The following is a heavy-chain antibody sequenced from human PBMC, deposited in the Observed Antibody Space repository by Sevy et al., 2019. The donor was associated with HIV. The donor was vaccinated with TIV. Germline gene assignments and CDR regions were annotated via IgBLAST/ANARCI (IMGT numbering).Heavy chain of an antibody. Sequence: GGSLRLSCAASGFTFSSYWMSWVRQAPGKGLEWVANIKQDGSEKYYVDSVKGRFTISRDNAKNSLYLQMNGLGAEDTAVYYCARFSRSFDAFDIWGQGTMVTVSS. CDR1: GFTFSSYW. J-gene: IGHJ3*02. D-gene: IGHD3-10*01. V-gene: IGHV3-7*03. CDR3: ARFSRSFDAFDI. CDR2: IKQDGSEK.